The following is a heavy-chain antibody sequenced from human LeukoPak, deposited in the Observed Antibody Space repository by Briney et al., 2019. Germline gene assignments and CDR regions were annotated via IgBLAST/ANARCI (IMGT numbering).Heavy chain of an antibody. CDR1: GFTFSSYA. D-gene: IGHD2-15*01. J-gene: IGHJ4*02. CDR2: ISGSGGST. CDR3: AKDPVGSGYFDY. Sequence: GGSLRLSCAASGFTFSSYAMSWVRQAPGKGLEWVSAISGSGGSTYYADSVKGRFAISRDNSKNTLYLQMNSLRAEDTAVYYCAKDPVGSGYFDYWGQGTLVTVSS. V-gene: IGHV3-23*01.